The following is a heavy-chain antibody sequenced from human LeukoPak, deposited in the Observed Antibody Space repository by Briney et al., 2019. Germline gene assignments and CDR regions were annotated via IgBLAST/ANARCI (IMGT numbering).Heavy chain of an antibody. D-gene: IGHD3-3*01. CDR2: ISAYNGNT. CDR1: GYTFTSYG. Sequence: ASVKVSCKASGYTFTSYGISWVRQAPGRGLEWMGWISAYNGNTNYAQKLQGRVTMTTDTSTSTAYMELRSLRSDDAAVYYCARVPTYYDFWSGYYRNGVRYYFDYWGQGTLVTVSS. CDR3: ARVPTYYDFWSGYYRNGVRYYFDY. J-gene: IGHJ4*02. V-gene: IGHV1-18*01.